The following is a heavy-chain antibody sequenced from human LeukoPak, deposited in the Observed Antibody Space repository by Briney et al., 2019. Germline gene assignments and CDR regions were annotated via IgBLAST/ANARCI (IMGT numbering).Heavy chain of an antibody. D-gene: IGHD6-19*01. Sequence: GGSLRLSCAASGLSFSSYGMHWVRQAPGKGLEWVAVIWYDGSKKYYADSVKGRFIISRDNSRNTLYLQMNSLRVEDTTVYYCARDSIPLAGSYYHHYGLDVWGQGTTVSVSS. CDR2: IWYDGSKK. CDR1: GLSFSSYG. CDR3: ARDSIPLAGSYYHHYGLDV. V-gene: IGHV3-33*01. J-gene: IGHJ6*02.